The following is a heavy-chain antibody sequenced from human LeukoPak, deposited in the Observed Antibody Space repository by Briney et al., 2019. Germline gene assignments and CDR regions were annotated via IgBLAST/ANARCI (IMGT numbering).Heavy chain of an antibody. CDR3: SRESAEATAKFDY. CDR1: GFTFGDYS. V-gene: IGHV3-49*03. Sequence: GGSLRLSCTASGFTFGDYSMSWLRQAPGKGLEWVGFIRSKAYGGTTEYAASVKGRFTISRDDSKSIAYLQMNSLKTEDTAVYYCSRESAEATAKFDYWGQGTPVTLSS. J-gene: IGHJ4*02. CDR2: IRSKAYGGTT. D-gene: IGHD2-21*02.